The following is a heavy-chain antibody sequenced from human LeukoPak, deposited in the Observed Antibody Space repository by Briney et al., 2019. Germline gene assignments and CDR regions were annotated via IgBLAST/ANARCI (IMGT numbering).Heavy chain of an antibody. V-gene: IGHV1-2*02. D-gene: IGHD3-10*01. CDR1: GYTFISYY. CDR3: ARDSPADWFGDHPFDI. Sequence: ASVKVSCKASGYTFISYYIYWARQAPGQGLEWMGWIHPNSGGTKSAPKFQGRVTMTRDASISTAYMELSSLRPDDTAVYYCARDSPADWFGDHPFDIWGQGTMVTVSS. J-gene: IGHJ3*02. CDR2: IHPNSGGT.